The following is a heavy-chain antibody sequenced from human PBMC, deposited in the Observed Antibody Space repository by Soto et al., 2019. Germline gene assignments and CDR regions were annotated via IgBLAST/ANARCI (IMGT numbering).Heavy chain of an antibody. CDR2: ISSSTSHT. CDR3: ARCRGAAADYFDF. V-gene: IGHV3-11*05. D-gene: IGHD6-13*01. J-gene: IGHJ4*02. CDR1: GYTFSDYY. Sequence: QVQLVESGGGLVKPGGSLRLSCAVSGYTFSDYYMTCIRQALGKGLAWVSYISSSTSHTNYADSVKGRFTISRDNAKNSLFLQMNSLRAEDTAAYYCARCRGAAADYFDFWGQGTLVTVYS.